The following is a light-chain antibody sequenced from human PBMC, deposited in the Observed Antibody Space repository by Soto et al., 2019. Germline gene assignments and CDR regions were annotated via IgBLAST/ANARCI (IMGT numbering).Light chain of an antibody. J-gene: IGKJ4*01. CDR3: QQYNNWPLT. V-gene: IGKV3-15*01. CDR2: HAS. Sequence: EIVMTQSPATLSVSPGERATLSCRADQNIYNNLAWSQQKPGQAPRLLIYHASSRATGIPARFSGSGSGTDFTLTITSLQSEDFAVYYCQQYNNWPLTFRGGTKVEIK. CDR1: QNIYNN.